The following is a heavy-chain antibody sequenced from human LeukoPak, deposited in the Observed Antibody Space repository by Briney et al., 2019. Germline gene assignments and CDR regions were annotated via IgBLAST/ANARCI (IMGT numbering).Heavy chain of an antibody. Sequence: GGSPRLSCAASGLTFNNYGMHWVRQAPGKGLEWVAVISYDGSTKYYADSVKGRFTISRDNSKNTLYLQMNSLRAEDTAVYYCAKGDEYNNGALGGMDVWGRGTTVTVSS. CDR3: AKGDEYNNGALGGMDV. D-gene: IGHD5-18*01. J-gene: IGHJ6*02. CDR2: ISYDGSTK. V-gene: IGHV3-30*18. CDR1: GLTFNNYG.